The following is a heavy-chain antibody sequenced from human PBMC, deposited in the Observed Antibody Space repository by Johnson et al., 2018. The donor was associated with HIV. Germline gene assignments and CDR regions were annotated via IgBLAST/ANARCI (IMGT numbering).Heavy chain of an antibody. CDR1: GFTFSSYG. D-gene: IGHD4-17*01. V-gene: IGHV3-30*02. Sequence: QMLLVESGGGVVQPGGSLRLSCAASGFTFSSYGMHWVRQAPGKGLEWVAFIRYDGSNKYYADSVKGRFTVSRDNAKTSLYLQLNGLRAEDTALYYCATLTVRSRAFDIWGQGTLVTVSS. CDR2: IRYDGSNK. J-gene: IGHJ3*02. CDR3: ATLTVRSRAFDI.